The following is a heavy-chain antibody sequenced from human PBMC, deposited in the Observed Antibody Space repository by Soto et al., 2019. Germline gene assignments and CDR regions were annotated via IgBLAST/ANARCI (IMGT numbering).Heavy chain of an antibody. D-gene: IGHD5-18*01. CDR3: ARDPLSVETAMVEELDY. CDR2: ITRSSRFI. CDR1: GFTFSTFA. Sequence: GGSLRLSCAASGFTFSTFAMNWVRQAPGKGLEWVSAITRSSRFIYYADSVKGRFTISRDNAKNSLYLQMNSLRAEDTAVYYCARDPLSVETAMVEELDYWGQGTLVTVSS. J-gene: IGHJ4*02. V-gene: IGHV3-21*01.